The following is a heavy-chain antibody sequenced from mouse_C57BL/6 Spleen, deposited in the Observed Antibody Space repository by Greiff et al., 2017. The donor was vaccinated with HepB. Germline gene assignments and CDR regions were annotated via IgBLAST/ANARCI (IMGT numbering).Heavy chain of an antibody. Sequence: EVKLQESGEGLVKPGGSLKLSCAASGFTFSSYAMSWVRQTPEKRLEWVAYISSGGDYIYYADTVKGRFTISRDNARNTLYLQMSSLKSEDTAMYYCTRDDYGSSWDYAMDYWGQGTSVTVSS. CDR2: ISSGGDYI. J-gene: IGHJ4*01. D-gene: IGHD1-1*01. CDR3: TRDDYGSSWDYAMDY. V-gene: IGHV5-9-1*02. CDR1: GFTFSSYA.